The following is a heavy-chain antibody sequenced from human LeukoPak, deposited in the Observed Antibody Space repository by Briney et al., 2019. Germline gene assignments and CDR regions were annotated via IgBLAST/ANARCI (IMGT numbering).Heavy chain of an antibody. D-gene: IGHD3-10*01. CDR2: IWYDGSNP. CDR3: ARFVGSDYTGSFDL. CDR1: GFRFSSHG. V-gene: IGHV3-33*01. J-gene: IGHJ4*02. Sequence: GGSLRLSCAGSGFRFSSHGMLWVRQAPGKGLEGLGYIWYDGSNPDYVDPVKGRFTISRDNSKNTVYLQMNSLSAEDTAVYHCARFVGSDYTGSFDLWGQGTPVTVSS.